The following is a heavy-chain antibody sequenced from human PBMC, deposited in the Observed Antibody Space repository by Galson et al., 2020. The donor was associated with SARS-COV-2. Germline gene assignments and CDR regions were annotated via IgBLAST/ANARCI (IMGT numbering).Heavy chain of an antibody. CDR1: GGSISTNNW. CDR2: IHHSGGT. CDR3: AKVIVLPPPLRSTSYYYGMDV. Sequence: ASETLSLTCVVSGGSISTNNWWSWVRQSPGQGLEWIGEIHHSGGTNYSPSLKSRVTMSLDKSKNQFSLKMNSVTAADTAVYYCAKVIVLPPPLRSTSYYYGMDVWGRGTSVTVSS. V-gene: IGHV4-4*02. J-gene: IGHJ6*02. D-gene: IGHD2-2*01.